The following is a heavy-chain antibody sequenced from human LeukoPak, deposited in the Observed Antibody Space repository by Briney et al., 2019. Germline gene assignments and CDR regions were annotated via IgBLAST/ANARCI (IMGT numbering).Heavy chain of an antibody. V-gene: IGHV4-34*01. CDR3: ARGGGRDFDY. CDR2: INHSGST. CDR1: GESFSGYY. J-gene: IGHJ4*02. D-gene: IGHD2-15*01. Sequence: SETLSLTCAVYGESFSGYYWSWIRQPPGKGLEWIGDINHSGSTNYNPSLKSRVTISVDTSKNQFSLNLNSVTAADTAVYYCARGGGRDFDYWGQGTLVTVSS.